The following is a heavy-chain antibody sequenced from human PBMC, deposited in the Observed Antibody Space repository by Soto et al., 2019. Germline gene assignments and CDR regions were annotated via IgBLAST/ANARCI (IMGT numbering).Heavy chain of an antibody. Sequence: EVQLVESGGGLVKPGGSLRLSCVASGFTFSGYSINWVRQAPGKGLEWVSYISGPSIYIYYADSVKGRFTISRDNAKSAVYLQMNSLRAEDTAVYYCARVIRNGFNVWGQGTTVSVSS. V-gene: IGHV3-21*01. D-gene: IGHD2-8*01. CDR3: ARVIRNGFNV. CDR1: GFTFSGYS. J-gene: IGHJ6*02. CDR2: ISGPSIYI.